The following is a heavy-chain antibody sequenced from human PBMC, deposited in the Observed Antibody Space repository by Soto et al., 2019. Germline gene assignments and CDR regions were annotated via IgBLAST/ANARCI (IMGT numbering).Heavy chain of an antibody. Sequence: PGGSLRLSCAASGFTFSSYAMSWVRQAPGKGLEWVSAISGSSGNIYYADSVKGRFTISRDNAKNSLYLQMNSLRAEDTAVYYCARGYGDYDYWGQGTLVTVSS. CDR3: ARGYGDYDY. CDR1: GFTFSSYA. D-gene: IGHD4-17*01. J-gene: IGHJ4*02. CDR2: ISGSSGNI. V-gene: IGHV3-23*01.